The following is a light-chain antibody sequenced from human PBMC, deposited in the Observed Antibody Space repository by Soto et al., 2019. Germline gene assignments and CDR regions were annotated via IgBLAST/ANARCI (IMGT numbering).Light chain of an antibody. CDR1: QTIGTY. Sequence: IEVTQSPSSLAASLVDRFTITFLASQTIGTYVNWYRQKSGAAPELLIYDASTLQSGVPSRFRGGASGTDFTLTISSLQLDDFATYYCQQSYNTPLTFGQGTKVDI. CDR2: DAS. J-gene: IGKJ1*01. CDR3: QQSYNTPLT. V-gene: IGKV1-39*01.